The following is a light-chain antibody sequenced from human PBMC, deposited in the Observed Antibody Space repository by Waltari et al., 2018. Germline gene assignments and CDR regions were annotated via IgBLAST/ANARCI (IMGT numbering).Light chain of an antibody. CDR1: QSSSSTP. CDR2: GKS. V-gene: IGKV3-20*01. Sequence: EVVLTQFPGTLSLSPGERATLPCRASQSSSSTPVAWYQQKPCHAPRLLIFGKSTRATGFPDRFSGSGSETDFTLTISILEPEDLGMYYCQSVSSPPKLTFGGGTKVEIK. J-gene: IGKJ4*01. CDR3: QSVSSPPKLT.